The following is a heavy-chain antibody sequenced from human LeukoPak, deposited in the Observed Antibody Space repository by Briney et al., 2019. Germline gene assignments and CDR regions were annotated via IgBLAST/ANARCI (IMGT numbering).Heavy chain of an antibody. CDR1: GFTFSSYA. V-gene: IGHV3-23*01. J-gene: IGHJ4*02. CDR2: ISGSGGST. D-gene: IGHD2-2*01. CDR3: AKQYCSSTSCYAGPFLVSYFDY. Sequence: GGSLRLSCAASGFTFSSYAMSWVRQAPGKGLEWVSAISGSGGSTYYADSVKGRFTISRDNSKNTLYLQMNSLRAEDTAVYYCAKQYCSSTSCYAGPFLVSYFDYWGQGTLVTVSS.